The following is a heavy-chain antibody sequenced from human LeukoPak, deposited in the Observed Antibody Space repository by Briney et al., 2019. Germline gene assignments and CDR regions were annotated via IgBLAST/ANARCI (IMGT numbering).Heavy chain of an antibody. J-gene: IGHJ5*02. D-gene: IGHD3-22*01. CDR1: GGSISSSSYY. CDR2: IYYSGST. CDR3: AREPITMIGFDP. Sequence: PSETLSLTCTVSGGSISSSSYYWGWIRQPPGEGLEWIGSIYYSGSTYYNPSLKSRVTITVDTSKNQFSLKLSSVTAADTAVYYCAREPITMIGFDPWGQGTLVTVSS. V-gene: IGHV4-39*01.